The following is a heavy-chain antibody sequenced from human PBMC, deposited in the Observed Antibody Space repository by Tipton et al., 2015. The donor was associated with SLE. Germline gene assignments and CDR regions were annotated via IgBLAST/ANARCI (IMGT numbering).Heavy chain of an antibody. V-gene: IGHV4-61*02. CDR3: ARESSGYMDV. Sequence: GLVKPSQTLSLTCTVSGGSISSGSYYWSWIRQPAGKGLEWIGRIYTSGSTNYNPSLKSRVTISVDTSKNQFSLKLSSVTAADTAVYYCARESSGYMDVWGKGTTVTVSS. D-gene: IGHD3-10*01. J-gene: IGHJ6*03. CDR1: GGSISSGSYY. CDR2: IYTSGST.